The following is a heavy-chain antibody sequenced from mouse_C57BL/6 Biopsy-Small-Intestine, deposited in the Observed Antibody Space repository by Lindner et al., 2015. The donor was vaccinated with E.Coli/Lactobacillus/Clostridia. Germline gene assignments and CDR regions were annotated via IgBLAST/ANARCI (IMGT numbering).Heavy chain of an antibody. CDR2: INPNNGGT. V-gene: IGHV1-22*01. J-gene: IGHJ2*01. Sequence: VQLQESGPELVKPGASVKMSCKASGYTFTDYNMHWVKQSHGKSLEWIGYINPNNGGTSYNQKFKGKATLTVDTSSSTAYMELHSLTSEDSAVYFCASITTVVEGNYFDYWGQGTTLTVSS. CDR1: GYTFTDYN. D-gene: IGHD1-1*01. CDR3: ASITTVVEGNYFDY.